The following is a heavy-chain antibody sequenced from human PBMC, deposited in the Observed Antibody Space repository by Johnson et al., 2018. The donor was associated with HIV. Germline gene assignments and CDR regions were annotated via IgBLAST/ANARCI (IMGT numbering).Heavy chain of an antibody. J-gene: IGHJ3*02. V-gene: IGHV3-30*03. CDR2: ISYDGSNK. Sequence: MLLVESGGSVVRPGGSLRLSCLGTGFIFENYGMSWVRQAPGKGLEWVAVISYDGSNKYYADSVKGRFTISRDNSKNTLYLQMNGLRAEDTAVYYCARDRLRGATKDAFDIWGQGTMVTVSS. CDR1: GFIFENYG. D-gene: IGHD1-26*01. CDR3: ARDRLRGATKDAFDI.